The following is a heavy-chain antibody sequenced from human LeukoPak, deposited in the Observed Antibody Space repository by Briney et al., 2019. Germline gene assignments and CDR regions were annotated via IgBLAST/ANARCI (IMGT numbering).Heavy chain of an antibody. J-gene: IGHJ4*02. CDR1: GFTFSSYS. V-gene: IGHV3-48*02. Sequence: GGSLRLSCVASGFTFSSYSMSWVRQAPGKGVEGVSYITSSSSTIYYADSVKGRFTISRDNAKNSMYLQMSSLRYEDTAVYYCARVGLWFGEYRGQRNLVTVSS. CDR3: ARVGLWFGEY. D-gene: IGHD3-10*01. CDR2: ITSSSSTI.